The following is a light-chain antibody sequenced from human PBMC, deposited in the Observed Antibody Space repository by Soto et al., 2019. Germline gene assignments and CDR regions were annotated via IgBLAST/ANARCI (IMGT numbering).Light chain of an antibody. CDR1: QTVRNNY. J-gene: IGKJ4*01. Sequence: EFVLSQSPGTLSLSPVERTALSCRASQTVRNNYLAWYQQKTGQAPRLLIYDASSRATGIPDRLSGGGSGTDLNLTISRLEPEDFAVYYCQKFSSYPLTCGGGTKVDIK. CDR3: QKFSSYPLT. CDR2: DAS. V-gene: IGKV3-20*01.